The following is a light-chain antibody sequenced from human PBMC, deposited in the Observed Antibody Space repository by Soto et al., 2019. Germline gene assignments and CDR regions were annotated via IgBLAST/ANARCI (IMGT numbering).Light chain of an antibody. V-gene: IGKV1-9*01. CDR1: QGIGSY. J-gene: IGKJ4*01. CDR3: QQLNTYPA. Sequence: DFPLTQSPSFLSASVGDRVTITCRASQGIGSYLGWYQQAPGKAPKLLIYGASTLQSGVPSRFSGSGSGTEFTFTFSSLQPEDFATYYCQQLNTYPAFGGGTKVDIK. CDR2: GAS.